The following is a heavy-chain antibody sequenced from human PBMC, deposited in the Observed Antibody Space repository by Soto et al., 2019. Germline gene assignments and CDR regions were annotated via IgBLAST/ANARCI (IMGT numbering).Heavy chain of an antibody. V-gene: IGHV3-23*01. J-gene: IGHJ4*02. CDR2: IGGSGGGT. D-gene: IGHD3-22*01. CDR1: GFTFNIYA. Sequence: WGSLRLSCAASGFTFNIYAITFFRHSPGKGLEWVSTIGGSGGGTSYADFVRGRFTISRDNSRNTLYLQMNNLRVEDTAVYYCAKDAPGSGWLSDYWGQGTLVTVSS. CDR3: AKDAPGSGWLSDY.